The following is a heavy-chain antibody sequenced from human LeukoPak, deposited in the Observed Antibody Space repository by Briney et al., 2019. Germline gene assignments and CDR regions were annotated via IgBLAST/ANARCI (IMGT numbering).Heavy chain of an antibody. CDR3: TRHDAVPVIGHGVGV. Sequence: SETLSLTCTVSGGSISSYYWSWIRQPPGRGLEWIGYIYYTGITNYNPSLESRVSISVDTSKNQFSLKLSSVTAADTAMYYCTRHDAVPVIGHGVGVWGQGTTVTVSS. CDR2: IYYTGIT. V-gene: IGHV4-59*08. CDR1: GGSISSYY. J-gene: IGHJ6*02. D-gene: IGHD3-16*02.